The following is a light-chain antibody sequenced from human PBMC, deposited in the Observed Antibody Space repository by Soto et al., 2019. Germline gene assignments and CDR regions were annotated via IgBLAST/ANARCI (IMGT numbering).Light chain of an antibody. CDR3: QQYNSYSWT. J-gene: IGKJ1*01. V-gene: IGKV1-5*03. CDR1: QSISSW. CDR2: KAS. Sequence: DIQMTQSPSTLSASVGDRVTLTCRASQSISSWLAWYQQKPGKAPKLLISKASSLESGVPSRFSGSGSGTEFTLTISSLQPDEFATNDCQQYNSYSWTSGQGTKVEIK.